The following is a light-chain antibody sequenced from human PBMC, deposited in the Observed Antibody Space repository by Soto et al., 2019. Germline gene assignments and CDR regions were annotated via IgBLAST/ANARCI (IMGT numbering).Light chain of an antibody. J-gene: IGKJ2*01. CDR2: DAS. V-gene: IGKV1-39*01. Sequence: DIQMTQSPSSLSASVGDRVTITCRAGQTISTYLNWYQQKLGKAPRLLIYDASSLLSGVPSRFSGSGSGTDFTLTIASLQPEDFSTYYCQQSDSTPYTFGQGTKVDIK. CDR1: QTISTY. CDR3: QQSDSTPYT.